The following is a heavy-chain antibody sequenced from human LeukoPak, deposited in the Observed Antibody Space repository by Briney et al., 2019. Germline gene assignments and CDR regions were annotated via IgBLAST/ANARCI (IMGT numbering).Heavy chain of an antibody. Sequence: ASVKVSCKASGGTFNNYAINWVRQAPGQGLEWMGGIIPIFGSSNYAQKFQGRVTTTADESTTTAYMELSSLRAEDTAVYYCARVSYRKSYRWFDPWGQGTQVTVSS. CDR1: GGTFNNYA. D-gene: IGHD3-10*01. J-gene: IGHJ5*02. CDR2: IIPIFGSS. V-gene: IGHV1-69*01. CDR3: ARVSYRKSYRWFDP.